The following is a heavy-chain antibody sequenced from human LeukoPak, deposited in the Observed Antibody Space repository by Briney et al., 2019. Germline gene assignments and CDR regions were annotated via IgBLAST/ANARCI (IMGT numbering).Heavy chain of an antibody. Sequence: PGGSLRLSCAASGFTFSSYAMSWVRQAPGKGLEWVSGISGSGGSTYYADSVKGRFTISRDNSKNTLYLQMNSLRAEDTAVYYCAKVLSGAGLYYYYMDVWGEGTTVTVSS. V-gene: IGHV3-23*01. CDR1: GFTFSSYA. CDR2: ISGSGGST. J-gene: IGHJ6*03. CDR3: AKVLSGAGLYYYYMDV. D-gene: IGHD6-25*01.